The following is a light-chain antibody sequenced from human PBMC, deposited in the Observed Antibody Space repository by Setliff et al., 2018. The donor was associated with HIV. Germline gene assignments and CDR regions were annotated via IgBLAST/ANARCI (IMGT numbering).Light chain of an antibody. J-gene: IGLJ2*01. V-gene: IGLV1-40*01. CDR1: SSNIGAGNV. CDR3: QSYDNSLSGSL. CDR2: GNN. Sequence: QSALTQPPSVSGAPGQRVTISCTGSSSNIGAGNVVHWYQQLPGTAPKLLIFGNNNRPSVVPDRFSGSKSGTSASLAITGLQAEDEADYYYQSYDNSLSGSLFGGGTKVTV.